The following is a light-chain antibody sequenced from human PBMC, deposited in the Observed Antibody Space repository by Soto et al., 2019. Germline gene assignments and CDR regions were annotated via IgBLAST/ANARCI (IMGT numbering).Light chain of an antibody. CDR3: QQRSNWPPGRFT. J-gene: IGKJ3*01. CDR2: DAS. V-gene: IGKV3-11*01. CDR1: QSVSSY. Sequence: EIVLTQSPATLSLSPGERATLSCRASQSVSSYLDWYQQKPGQAPRLLIYDASNRATGIPARLSGSGAATDFTLTISSLEPEDFAVYYCQQRSNWPPGRFTFGPGTKVDIK.